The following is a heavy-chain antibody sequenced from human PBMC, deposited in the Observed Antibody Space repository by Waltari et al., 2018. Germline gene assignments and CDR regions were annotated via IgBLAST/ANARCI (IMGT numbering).Heavy chain of an antibody. J-gene: IGHJ4*02. CDR1: GFTFSSYW. D-gene: IGHD3-22*01. CDR2: IKQDGSEK. Sequence: EVQLVESGGGLVQPGGSLRLSCAASGFTFSSYWMSWVRQAPGKGLEGVANIKQDGSEKYDVDAVKGRFTISRDNAKNSLYLQMNSLRAEDTAVYYCARVGVVFSYYYDSSGCFDYWGQGTLVTVSS. CDR3: ARVGVVFSYYYDSSGCFDY. V-gene: IGHV3-7*01.